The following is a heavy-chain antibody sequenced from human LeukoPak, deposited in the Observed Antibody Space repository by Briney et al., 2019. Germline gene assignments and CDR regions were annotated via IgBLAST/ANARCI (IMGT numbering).Heavy chain of an antibody. CDR1: GFKSSCNN. CDR2: IYYGGNT. J-gene: IGHJ4*02. Sequence: QPGAFLLFSCAASGFKSSCNNMNWVGPAPVQGLAWVSIIYYGGNTFYADSVKGRFAIYRDNSKNTLYLQINSLRAEDTAVYYCAALSGVGVKIGFDHWGQGALVVVSS. D-gene: IGHD1-26*01. CDR3: AALSGVGVKIGFDH. V-gene: IGHV3-66*01.